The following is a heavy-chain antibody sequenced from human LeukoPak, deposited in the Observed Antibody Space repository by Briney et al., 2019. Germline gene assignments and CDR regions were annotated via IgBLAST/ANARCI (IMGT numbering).Heavy chain of an antibody. J-gene: IGHJ5*02. CDR2: IIPIFGTA. D-gene: IGHD6-19*01. CDR3: ARDPGKAVALTEISNWFDP. CDR1: GGTFSSYA. Sequence: SVKVSCKASGGTFSSYAISWVRQAPGQGLEWMGGIIPIFGTANYAQKFQGRVTITADKSTSTAYMELSSLRSEDTAVYYCARDPGKAVALTEISNWFDPWGQGTLVTVSS. V-gene: IGHV1-69*06.